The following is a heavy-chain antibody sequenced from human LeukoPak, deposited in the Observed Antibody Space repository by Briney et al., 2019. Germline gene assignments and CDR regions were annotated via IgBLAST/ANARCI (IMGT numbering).Heavy chain of an antibody. Sequence: SETLSLTCTVSGGSISSYYWSWIRQPPGKGLEWIGYIYYSGSTNYNPSLKSRVTISVDTSKNQFSLKLSSVTAADTAVYYCARVLQVRGVISSYYFDYWGQGTLVTVSS. CDR1: GGSISSYY. CDR2: IYYSGST. CDR3: ARVLQVRGVISSYYFDY. J-gene: IGHJ4*02. D-gene: IGHD3-10*01. V-gene: IGHV4-59*01.